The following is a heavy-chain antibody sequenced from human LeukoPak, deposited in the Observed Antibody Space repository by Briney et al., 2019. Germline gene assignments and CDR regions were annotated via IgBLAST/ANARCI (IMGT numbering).Heavy chain of an antibody. J-gene: IGHJ5*02. D-gene: IGHD3-22*01. CDR3: ARTSIYYDSSGYRS. CDR1: GYSNSSGYY. Sequence: SETLSLTCAVSGYSNSSGYYWGWIRQPPGKGLEWIGSIYHSGSTYYNPSLKSRVTISVDTSKNQFYLKLSSVTAADTAVYYCARTSIYYDSSGYRSWGQGTLVTVSS. CDR2: IYHSGST. V-gene: IGHV4-38-2*01.